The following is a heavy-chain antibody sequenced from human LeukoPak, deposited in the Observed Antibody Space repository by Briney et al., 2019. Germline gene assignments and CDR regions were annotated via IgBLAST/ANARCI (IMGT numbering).Heavy chain of an antibody. V-gene: IGHV4-34*01. CDR2: INHSGST. J-gene: IGHJ4*02. Sequence: SETLSLTCAVYGGSFSGYYWSWIRQPPWKGLEWIGEINHSGSTNYNPSLKSRVTISVDTSKNQFSLKMSSVTAADTAVYYCARAPGAAIDWGQGTLVTVSS. D-gene: IGHD2-2*01. CDR1: GGSFSGYY. CDR3: ARAPGAAID.